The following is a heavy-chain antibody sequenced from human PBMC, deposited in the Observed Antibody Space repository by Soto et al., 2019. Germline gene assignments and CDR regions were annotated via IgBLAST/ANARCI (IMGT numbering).Heavy chain of an antibody. CDR1: GGTFSSYT. J-gene: IGHJ6*02. CDR3: ARVSGYYDSSGYPYYHYGMDV. CDR2: IIPILGIT. D-gene: IGHD3-22*01. Sequence: SVKVSCKASGGTFSSYTISWVRQAPGQRLEWMGRIIPILGITNYAQKFQGRVTITADKSTSTAYMELSSLRSEDTAVYYCARVSGYYDSSGYPYYHYGMDVWGQGTTVTVSS. V-gene: IGHV1-69*02.